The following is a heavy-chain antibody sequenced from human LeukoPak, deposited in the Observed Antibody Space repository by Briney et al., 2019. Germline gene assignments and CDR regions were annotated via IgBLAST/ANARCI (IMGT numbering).Heavy chain of an antibody. CDR1: GFTFSSYG. CDR3: ARVVYRGENWFDP. J-gene: IGHJ5*02. Sequence: GGSLGLSCAASGFTFSSYGMSWVRQAQGKGLEWVSAISGSGGSTYYADSVKGRFTISRDNSKNTLYLQMNSLRAEDTAVYYCARVVYRGENWFDPWGQGTLVTVSS. D-gene: IGHD3-10*01. CDR2: ISGSGGST. V-gene: IGHV3-23*01.